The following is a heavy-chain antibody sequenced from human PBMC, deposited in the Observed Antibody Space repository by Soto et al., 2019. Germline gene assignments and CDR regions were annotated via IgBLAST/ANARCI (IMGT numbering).Heavy chain of an antibody. CDR1: GFTFSNYG. Sequence: EGSLRLSCAASGFTFSNYGMHWVRQAPGKGLEWVAVISYDGYNKYYVDSVKGRFTISRDNSKNTLYLQMNSLRTEDTAVYYCARDGAAAGHNWFDPWGQGTLVTVSS. CDR2: ISYDGYNK. D-gene: IGHD6-13*01. CDR3: ARDGAAAGHNWFDP. J-gene: IGHJ5*02. V-gene: IGHV3-30*03.